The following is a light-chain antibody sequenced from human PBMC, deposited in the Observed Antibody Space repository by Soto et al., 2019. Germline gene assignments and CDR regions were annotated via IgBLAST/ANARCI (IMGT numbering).Light chain of an antibody. V-gene: IGLV4-69*01. Sequence: QSVLTQSPSASASLGASVKLTCTLSSGHSSYTIAWHQQQPEKGPRYLMTLNSDGSHSKGDWIPDRFSGSSSGAERYLSISSLQSEDEAAYYCQTWGTGMEVFGGGTKLTVL. CDR1: SGHSSYT. CDR3: QTWGTGMEV. J-gene: IGLJ3*02. CDR2: LNSDGSH.